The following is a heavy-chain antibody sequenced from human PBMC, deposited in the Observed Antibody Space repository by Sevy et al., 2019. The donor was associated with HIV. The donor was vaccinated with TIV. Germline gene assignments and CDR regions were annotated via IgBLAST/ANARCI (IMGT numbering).Heavy chain of an antibody. CDR3: TRETTYYDASGPVPGDI. V-gene: IGHV3-30*02. CDR1: IFTFNIYG. CDR2: MRKDGLTT. D-gene: IGHD3-16*01. Sequence: GGCLRLSCAASIFTFNIYGMLWVRQAPGKGLEWVAYMRKDGLTTYYADSVKGRFTISRDSSKNTLYLQMNSLRIEDAALYYCTRETTYYDASGPVPGDIWGQGTMVTVSS. J-gene: IGHJ3*02.